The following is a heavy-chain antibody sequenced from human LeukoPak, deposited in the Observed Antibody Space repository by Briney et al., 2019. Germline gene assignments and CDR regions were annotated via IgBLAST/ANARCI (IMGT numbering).Heavy chain of an antibody. Sequence: GSLRLSCAASGFTFSSYAMHWVRQAPGKGLEWVAVISYDGSNKYYADSVKGRFTISRDNSKNTLYLQMNSLRAEDTAVYYCASLGYCIGGSCYLSPDPDASDIWGQGTMVTVSS. J-gene: IGHJ3*02. CDR1: GFTFSSYA. CDR2: ISYDGSNK. D-gene: IGHD2-15*01. V-gene: IGHV3-30*04. CDR3: ASLGYCIGGSCYLSPDPDASDI.